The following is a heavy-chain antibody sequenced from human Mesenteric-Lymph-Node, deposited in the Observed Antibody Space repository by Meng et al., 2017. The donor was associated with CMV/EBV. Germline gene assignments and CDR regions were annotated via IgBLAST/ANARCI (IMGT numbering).Heavy chain of an antibody. CDR3: AHSGWSGVTFDY. CDR1: WFSLSTSGVG. D-gene: IGHD6-19*01. Sequence: TFSWFSLSTSGVGVGWIRQPPGKALEWLALIYWDDDKRYSPSLKSRLTITKDTSKNQVVLTMTNMDPVDTATYYCAHSGWSGVTFDYWGQGTLVTVSS. V-gene: IGHV2-5*02. CDR2: IYWDDDK. J-gene: IGHJ4*02.